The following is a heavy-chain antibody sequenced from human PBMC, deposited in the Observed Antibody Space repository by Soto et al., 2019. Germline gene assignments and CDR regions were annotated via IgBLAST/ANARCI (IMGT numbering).Heavy chain of an antibody. J-gene: IGHJ6*02. CDR3: ARDREVGANYYYYYGTDV. D-gene: IGHD1-26*01. V-gene: IGHV4-30-4*01. Sequence: SETLSHTCTVSGGSIRSGDYYWSWIRKSPGKGLEWIGYIYYSGSTYYNPSLKSRVTISVDTSKNQFSLKLSSVTAADTAVYYCARDREVGANYYYYYGTDVWGQGTTVTVSS. CDR2: IYYSGST. CDR1: GGSIRSGDYY.